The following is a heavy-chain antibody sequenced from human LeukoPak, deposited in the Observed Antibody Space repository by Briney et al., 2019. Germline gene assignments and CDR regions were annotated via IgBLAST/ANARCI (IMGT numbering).Heavy chain of an antibody. CDR2: ISYDGSRK. V-gene: IGHV3-30*18. CDR3: VKDRLGEAYGMDV. Sequence: GGSLRLSCAASGFTFSGYEMNWVRQAPGKGLEWVAVISYDGSRKHYGDSVQGRFSISRDNSKNTLYLQMNSLRAEDTAVYYCVKDRLGEAYGMDVWGEGTTVTVSS. CDR1: GFTFSGYE. J-gene: IGHJ6*04. D-gene: IGHD3-10*01.